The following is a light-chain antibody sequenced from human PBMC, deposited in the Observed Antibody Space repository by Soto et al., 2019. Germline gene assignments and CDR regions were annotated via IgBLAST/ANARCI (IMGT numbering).Light chain of an antibody. CDR1: SCNIGAGYD. Sequence: QSVLTQPPSVSGAPGQRVTISCTGSSCNIGAGYDVHWYQQLPGTAPKLLIYGNSNRPSGVPDRFSGSKSGTSASLAITGLQAEDEADYYCKSYDSSLSGYVFGTGTKVTVL. CDR2: GNS. CDR3: KSYDSSLSGYV. J-gene: IGLJ1*01. V-gene: IGLV1-40*01.